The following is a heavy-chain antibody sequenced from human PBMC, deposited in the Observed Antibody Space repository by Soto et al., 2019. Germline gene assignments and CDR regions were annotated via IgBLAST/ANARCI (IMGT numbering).Heavy chain of an antibody. J-gene: IGHJ4*02. D-gene: IGHD2-21*02. CDR2: IYHGGST. Sequence: PSETLSLTCAVSGGSVSSSNWWSWVRQPPGKGLEWIGEIYHGGSTNYNPSLKSRVTMSVDKSKNQFSLKLTSVTAADTAVYYCARGVTYYFDFWGQGTLVTVPQ. V-gene: IGHV4-4*02. CDR1: GGSVSSSNW. CDR3: ARGVTYYFDF.